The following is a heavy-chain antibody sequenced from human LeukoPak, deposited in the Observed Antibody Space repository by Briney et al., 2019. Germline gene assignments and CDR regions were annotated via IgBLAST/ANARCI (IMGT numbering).Heavy chain of an antibody. D-gene: IGHD2-15*01. Sequence: SETLSLTCTVSGGSISSYYWSWIRQPAGEGREWIGRIYTSGSTNYNPSLKSRVTMSVDTSKNQFSLKLSSVTAADTAVYYCARDHCSGGSCYFPMDVWGQGTTVTVSS. V-gene: IGHV4-4*07. J-gene: IGHJ6*02. CDR2: IYTSGST. CDR1: GGSISSYY. CDR3: ARDHCSGGSCYFPMDV.